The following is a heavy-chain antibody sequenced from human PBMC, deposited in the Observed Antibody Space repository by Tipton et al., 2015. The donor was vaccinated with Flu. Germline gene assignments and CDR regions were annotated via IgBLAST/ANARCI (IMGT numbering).Heavy chain of an antibody. V-gene: IGHV3-33*01. CDR2: IWYDGSNI. CDR3: ARDEGVVNYYFGMDV. CDR1: GFDFSVYG. J-gene: IGHJ6*01. Sequence: RSLRLSCKVSGFDFSVYGMHWVRQAPGKGPEWVAVIWYDGSNIHYGDSVKGRFTVSRDNSRNTLYLQMNGLRAEDTAVYYCARDEGVVNYYFGMDVWGQGTTVTVSS.